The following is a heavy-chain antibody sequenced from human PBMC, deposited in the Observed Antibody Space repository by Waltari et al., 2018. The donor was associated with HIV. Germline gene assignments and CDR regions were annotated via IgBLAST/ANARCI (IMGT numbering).Heavy chain of an antibody. CDR2: ISGVDDT. CDR3: VRCGGFYYGTGLD. Sequence: VQLLVSGGGLVEPGGSVRLSGVASGFTLRTFDMMWVRQAPGKGVEWVSTISGVDDTYYADSVKGRFTISRDTSKNTVSLQMKRLRDDDTAFYYCVRCGGFYYGTGLDWGRGTLVTVSS. D-gene: IGHD3-10*01. V-gene: IGHV3-23*01. CDR1: GFTLRTFD. J-gene: IGHJ4*02.